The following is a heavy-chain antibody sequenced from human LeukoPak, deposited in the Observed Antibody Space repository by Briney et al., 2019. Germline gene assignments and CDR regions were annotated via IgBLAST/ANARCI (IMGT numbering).Heavy chain of an antibody. CDR1: GFTFSSYD. J-gene: IGHJ5*02. CDR3: ARVNDILTGYYLGGAFDP. CDR2: IGTSGDT. Sequence: GGSLRLSCAASGFTFSSYDMHWVRQATGKGLEWVSVIGTSGDTYYAGSVKGRFTISRDNAKNTLYLQMNSLRAEDTAVYYCARVNDILTGYYLGGAFDPWGQGTLVTVSS. D-gene: IGHD3-9*01. V-gene: IGHV3-13*04.